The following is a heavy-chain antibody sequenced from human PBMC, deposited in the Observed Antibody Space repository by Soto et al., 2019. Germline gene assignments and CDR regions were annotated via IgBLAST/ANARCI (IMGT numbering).Heavy chain of an antibody. D-gene: IGHD6-13*01. J-gene: IGHJ6*02. CDR3: ARGPGIAAAGTPYGMDV. CDR1: GGSFSGYY. Sequence: PSETLSLTCAVYGGSFSGYYWSWIRQPPGKGLEWIGEINHSGSTNYNPSLKSRVTISVDTSKNQFSLKLSSVTAADTAVYYCARGPGIAAAGTPYGMDVWGQGTTVTVSS. CDR2: INHSGST. V-gene: IGHV4-34*01.